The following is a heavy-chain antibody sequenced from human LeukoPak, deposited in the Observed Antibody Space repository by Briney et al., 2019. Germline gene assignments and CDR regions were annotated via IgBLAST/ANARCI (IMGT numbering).Heavy chain of an antibody. CDR2: INPNSGGT. V-gene: IGHV1-2*02. CDR3: ARTFTSIAGRVAHLGRAYYFDF. D-gene: IGHD6-6*01. CDR1: GYTFTGYY. Sequence: ASVKVSCKASGYTFTGYYMHWMRQPPGQGLEWMGLINPNSGGTNYAQKFQGRVTMTRATSNSTAYMELSRLRSDYTGVYYCARTFTSIAGRVAHLGRAYYFDFWGQGTLVTVSS. J-gene: IGHJ4*02.